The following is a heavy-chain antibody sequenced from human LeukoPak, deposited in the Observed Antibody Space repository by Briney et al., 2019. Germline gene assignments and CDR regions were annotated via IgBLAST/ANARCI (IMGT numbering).Heavy chain of an antibody. D-gene: IGHD3-22*01. CDR2: PSYDATIT. CDR1: GFTFSNAW. V-gene: IGHV3-30*03. Sequence: QAGGSLRLSCAASGFTFSNAWMTWVRQAPGKRLEWVAIPSYDATITYYADSVKGRFTISRDNSKNTLDLQMNSLRVEDTALYYCVRDLGRYYDSSVLPRGGNSFDLWGQGTMVTVSS. J-gene: IGHJ3*01. CDR3: VRDLGRYYDSSVLPRGGNSFDL.